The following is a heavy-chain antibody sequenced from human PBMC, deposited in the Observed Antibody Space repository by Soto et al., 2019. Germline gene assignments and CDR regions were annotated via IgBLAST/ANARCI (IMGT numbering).Heavy chain of an antibody. V-gene: IGHV1-18*01. D-gene: IGHD3-16*01. CDR3: ARDFGNDLSAPGAVFDS. CDR1: GYNFKTYG. Sequence: ASVKVSCKASGYNFKTYGITWVRQAPGLGLEWMGLISAYNGNTNYGQKFQDRVTMTTDASTTTAYMELRGLRSDDTAVYFCARDFGNDLSAPGAVFDSWGQGTLVTVSS. CDR2: ISAYNGNT. J-gene: IGHJ4*02.